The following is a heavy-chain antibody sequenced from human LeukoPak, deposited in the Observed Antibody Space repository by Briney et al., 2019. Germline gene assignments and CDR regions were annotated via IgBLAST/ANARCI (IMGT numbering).Heavy chain of an antibody. CDR1: GGTFNNLT. CDR3: ARVGCSSTSCSTGVDY. D-gene: IGHD2-2*01. J-gene: IGHJ4*02. Sequence: ASVKVSCKASGGTFNNLTLTWLRQAPGQGLEWMGRIIPILGIANYAQKFQGRVTITADKSTSTAYMELSSLRSEDTAVYYCARVGCSSTSCSTGVDYWGQGTLVTVSS. CDR2: IIPILGIA. V-gene: IGHV1-69*02.